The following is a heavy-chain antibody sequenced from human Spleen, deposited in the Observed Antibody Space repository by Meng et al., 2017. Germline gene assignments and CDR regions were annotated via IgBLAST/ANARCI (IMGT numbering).Heavy chain of an antibody. J-gene: IGHJ4*02. V-gene: IGHV4-34*01. CDR2: INHSGST. CDR1: GGSFSDYY. CDR3: ARGPTTMAHDFDY. D-gene: IGHD4-11*01. Sequence: VQLPPWGAGLLEPSETLSLTCVVSGGSFSDYYWSWIRQPPGKGLEWIGEINHSGSTNYNPSLESRATISVDTSQNNLSLKLSSVTAADSAVYYCARGPTTMAHDFDYWGQGTLVTVSS.